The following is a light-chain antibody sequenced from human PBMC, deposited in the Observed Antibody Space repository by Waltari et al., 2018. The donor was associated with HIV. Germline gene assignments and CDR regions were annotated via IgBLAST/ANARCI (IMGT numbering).Light chain of an antibody. Sequence: QSALTQPRSVPGSPGQSVTISCTGTSSDVGGYNDVSWYQQHPGKAPKLMIYDVSKRPSGVPDRFSGSKSGNTASLTISGLQAEDEADYYCCSYAGSYSWVFGGGTKLTVL. CDR2: DVS. CDR3: CSYAGSYSWV. V-gene: IGLV2-11*01. J-gene: IGLJ3*02. CDR1: SSDVGGYND.